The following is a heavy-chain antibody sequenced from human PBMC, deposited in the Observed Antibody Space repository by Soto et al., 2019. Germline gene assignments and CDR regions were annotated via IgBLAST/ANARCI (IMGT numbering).Heavy chain of an antibody. CDR2: ISAYNGNT. J-gene: IGHJ6*03. CDR3: ARTYGDYVRGYYYYYYMDV. V-gene: IGHV1-18*01. D-gene: IGHD4-17*01. Sequence: QVQLVQSGAEVKKPGASVKVSCKASGYTVTSYGISWVRQAPGQGLEWMGWISAYNGNTNYAQKLQGRVTMTTDTSTSTAYMELRSLRSEDTVVYYCARTYGDYVRGYYYYYYMDVWGKGTTVTVSS. CDR1: GYTVTSYG.